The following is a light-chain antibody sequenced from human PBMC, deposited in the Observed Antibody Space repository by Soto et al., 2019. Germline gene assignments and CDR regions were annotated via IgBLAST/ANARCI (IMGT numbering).Light chain of an antibody. CDR1: QSVLYSSNNKNY. CDR3: QQYSSTPPT. Sequence: DIVMTQSPDSLAVSLGERATINCKSSQSVLYSSNNKNYLAWYQQKPGQPPKLLIYWASTRESGVPDRFSGSGSGTDFTLTISSLQAEDVAVYYCQQYSSTPPTFGQGTTVDIX. J-gene: IGKJ1*01. V-gene: IGKV4-1*01. CDR2: WAS.